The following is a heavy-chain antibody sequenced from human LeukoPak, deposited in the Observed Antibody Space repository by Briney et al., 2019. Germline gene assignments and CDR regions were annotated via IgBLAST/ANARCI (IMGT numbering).Heavy chain of an antibody. CDR2: ISGSGGST. CDR1: GFTFSSYA. J-gene: IGHJ4*02. CDR3: ARDRSTANGHCAGGNCYAELG. V-gene: IGHV3-23*01. Sequence: GGSLRLSCAASGFTFSSYAMSWVRQAPGKGLEWVSAISGSGGSTYYADSVKGRFTISRDNSKNTLYLQMNSLRAEDTAVYYCARDRSTANGHCAGGNCYAELGRGQGTLVTVSS. D-gene: IGHD2-15*01.